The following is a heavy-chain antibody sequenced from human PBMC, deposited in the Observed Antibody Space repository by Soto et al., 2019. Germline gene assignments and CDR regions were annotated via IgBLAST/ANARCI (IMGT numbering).Heavy chain of an antibody. D-gene: IGHD3-3*01. CDR1: GDSVTSHY. V-gene: IGHV4-59*08. J-gene: IGHJ4*02. CDR3: ARHQGGITVFGVVHPLFDY. CDR2: MHYTGFS. Sequence: PSETLSLTCSFSGDSVTSHYLTWIRQSPEKGLEWIGYMHYTGFSHYNPSLKSRLTISVDTSKNQFSLKLTSVTAADTAVYYCARHQGGITVFGVVHPLFDYWGQGTLVTVSS.